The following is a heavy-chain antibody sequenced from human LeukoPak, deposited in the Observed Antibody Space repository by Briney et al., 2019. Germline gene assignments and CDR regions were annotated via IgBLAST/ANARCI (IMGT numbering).Heavy chain of an antibody. J-gene: IGHJ3*02. Sequence: PTGGSLRLSCAASGFTFSSFAMSWVRQAPGKRPEWVSSLTDSGGTTYYVDSVKGRFTISRDNSKNTLYLHMNSLRAEDTAMYYCAKKRDAFDIWGQGTVVAVSS. CDR3: AKKRDAFDI. V-gene: IGHV3-23*01. D-gene: IGHD5-24*01. CDR2: LTDSGGTT. CDR1: GFTFSSFA.